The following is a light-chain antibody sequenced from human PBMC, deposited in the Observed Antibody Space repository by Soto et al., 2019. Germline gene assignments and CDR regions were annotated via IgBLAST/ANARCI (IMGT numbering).Light chain of an antibody. CDR2: GAS. CDR3: QQYHGSPMNT. V-gene: IGKV3-20*01. CDR1: QSVRSTF. Sequence: VLPQSPDTLSLSPGDRATLSCRASQSVRSTFLAWYQQKPGQAPRLLIYGASNRAAGIPERFSGSASGTEFTLTISRLEPDDSAVYYCQQYHGSPMNTFGQGTKLQIK. J-gene: IGKJ2*01.